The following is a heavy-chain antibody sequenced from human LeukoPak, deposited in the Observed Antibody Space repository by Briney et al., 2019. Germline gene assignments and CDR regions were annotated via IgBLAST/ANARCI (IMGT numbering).Heavy chain of an antibody. J-gene: IGHJ4*02. CDR3: AKEGRFVVVPAAIDY. Sequence: PGGSLRLSCAASGFSFSTYWMTWVRRAPGKGLEWVSAISGSGGSTYYADSVKGRFTISRDNSKNTLYLQMNSLRAEDTAVYYCAKEGRFVVVPAAIDYWGQGALVTVSS. V-gene: IGHV3-23*01. CDR2: ISGSGGST. CDR1: GFSFSTYW. D-gene: IGHD2-2*01.